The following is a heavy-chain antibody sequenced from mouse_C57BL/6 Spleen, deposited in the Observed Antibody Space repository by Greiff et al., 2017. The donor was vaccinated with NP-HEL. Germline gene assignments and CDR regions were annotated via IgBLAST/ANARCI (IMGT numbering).Heavy chain of an antibody. CDR2: ISSGGDYI. Sequence: EVKLMESGEGLVKPGGSLKLSCAASGFTFSSYAMSWVRQTPEKRLEWVAYISSGGDYIYYADTVKGRFTISRDNARNTLYLQMSSLKSEDTAMYYCTRKDLYYFDYWGQGTTLTVSS. J-gene: IGHJ2*01. CDR3: TRKDLYYFDY. CDR1: GFTFSSYA. V-gene: IGHV5-9-1*02.